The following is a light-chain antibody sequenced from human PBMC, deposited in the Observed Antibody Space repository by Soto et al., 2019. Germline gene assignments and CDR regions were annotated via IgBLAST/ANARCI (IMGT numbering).Light chain of an antibody. CDR2: HAS. J-gene: IGKJ2*01. Sequence: DIQMTQSPATLSASIGDRVTITCRASQSISGWLAWYQQKPGKAPNLLVYHASSLQSGVPSSFSGSGSGTQFTLTIRSLQPDDFATYYCQQYNSFPYTFGQGTKVEIK. CDR1: QSISGW. V-gene: IGKV1-5*01. CDR3: QQYNSFPYT.